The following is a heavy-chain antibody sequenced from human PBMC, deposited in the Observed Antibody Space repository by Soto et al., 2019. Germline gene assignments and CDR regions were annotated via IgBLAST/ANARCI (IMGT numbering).Heavy chain of an antibody. CDR2: LIPYIGPS. J-gene: IGHJ6*02. Sequence: QVQLVQSGAEVKKPGSSVKVSCKPSGVTFRSYEISWVRQAPGQGLEWMGGLIPYIGPSNYPQTFQGRLRITADDYTSTDYIDLSRLSFVDYAVYHGATADNMRVFGEGVHYKYGMEVWGQGTTVTVS. CDR1: GVTFRSYE. CDR3: ATADNMRVFGEGVHYKYGMEV. D-gene: IGHD3-3*01. V-gene: IGHV1-69*01.